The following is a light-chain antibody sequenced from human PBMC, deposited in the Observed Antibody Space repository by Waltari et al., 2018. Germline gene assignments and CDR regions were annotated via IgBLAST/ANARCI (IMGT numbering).Light chain of an antibody. CDR1: HSISNW. CDR3: QQYNGFPLT. V-gene: IGKV1-5*03. CDR2: KAS. J-gene: IGKJ4*01. Sequence: DIQMTQSPSTLSASVGDRVTITCRASHSISNWLAWYQQKPGKGPNLLIYKASSLKSGVPSRFSGSGSGTEFTLTISRLQPDDFATYYCQQYNGFPLTFGGGTKVEIK.